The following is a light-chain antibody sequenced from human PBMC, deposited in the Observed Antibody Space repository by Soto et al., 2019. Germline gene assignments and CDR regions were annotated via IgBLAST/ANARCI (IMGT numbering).Light chain of an antibody. CDR3: QQYGSSGT. CDR2: GAS. V-gene: IGKV3-20*01. Sequence: LTQSPVTISVSPGELVTLSCRASQRRSSNLAWYQQRPGQAPRLLVYGASTRASGIPPRFSGSGFGTDISFSISRLETEDFAVYYCQQYGSSGTFGQGTKVDI. CDR1: QRRSSN. J-gene: IGKJ1*01.